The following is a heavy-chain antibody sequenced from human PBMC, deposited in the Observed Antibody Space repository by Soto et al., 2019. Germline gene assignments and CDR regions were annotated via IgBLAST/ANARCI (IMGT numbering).Heavy chain of an antibody. V-gene: IGHV1-18*01. CDR3: ARVFYYDSSAEDAFDI. D-gene: IGHD3-22*01. CDR1: GYTFTSYG. Sequence: GASVKVSCKASGYTFTSYGISWVRQAPGQGLEWMGWISAYNGNTNYAQKLQGGVTMTTDTSTSTAYMELRSLRSDDTAVYYCARVFYYDSSAEDAFDIWGQGTMVTVSS. CDR2: ISAYNGNT. J-gene: IGHJ3*02.